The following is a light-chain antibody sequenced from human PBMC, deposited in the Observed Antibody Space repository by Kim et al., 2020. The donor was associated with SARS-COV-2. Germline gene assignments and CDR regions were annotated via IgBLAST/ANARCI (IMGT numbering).Light chain of an antibody. CDR2: YDV. J-gene: IGLJ3*02. CDR1: NSGSKA. V-gene: IGLV3-21*04. Sequence: APGATARITCEEDNSGSKAVHWYQQRPGQAPVLVIYYDVDRPSGIPERFSGSNSGTAATLTITRVEPGDEADYYCQVWHSGSNHWVFGGGTKLTVL. CDR3: QVWHSGSNHWV.